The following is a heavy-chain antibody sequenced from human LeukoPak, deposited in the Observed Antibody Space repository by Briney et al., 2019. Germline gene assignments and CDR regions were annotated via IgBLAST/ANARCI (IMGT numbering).Heavy chain of an antibody. CDR2: IYSGVAT. CDR3: ARGRFSGPDDY. CDR1: EFSVSSNY. D-gene: IGHD6-19*01. V-gene: IGHV3-53*01. J-gene: IGHJ4*02. Sequence: GGSLRLSCAVSEFSVSSNYMNWVRQAPGKGLEWVAVIYSGVATYYADSVRGRFTISRDNSKNMVSLQMTSLGAEDTAVYYCARGRFSGPDDYWGQGTLVTVSS.